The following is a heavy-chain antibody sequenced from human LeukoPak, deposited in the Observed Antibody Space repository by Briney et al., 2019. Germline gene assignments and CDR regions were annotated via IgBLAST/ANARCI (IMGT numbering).Heavy chain of an antibody. D-gene: IGHD6-6*01. CDR3: ARGRPLSSKTLDLSDY. J-gene: IGHJ4*02. V-gene: IGHV1-2*02. CDR2: LDPKSGDT. CDR1: GYSFTGYY. Sequence: GASVKVSCRTSGYSFTGYYIRWVRQAPGQGLEWMGWLDPKSGDTDHAQKFQGRVTMTRDTSINTAYMELNRMTSDDTAVYFCARGRPLSSKTLDLSDYWGQGTLVTVSS.